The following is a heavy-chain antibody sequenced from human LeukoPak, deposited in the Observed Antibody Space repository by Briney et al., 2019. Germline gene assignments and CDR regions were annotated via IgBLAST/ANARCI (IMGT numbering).Heavy chain of an antibody. Sequence: SETLSLTCTVSGGSISSSSYYWVWIRQSPGKGLEWIGSIYYSGSTYYNPSLKSRVTISVDTSKNQFSLKLSSMTAADTAVYYCTNILILTGYFYDYWGQGTLVTVSS. CDR1: GGSISSSSYY. V-gene: IGHV4-39*07. D-gene: IGHD3-9*01. CDR3: TNILILTGYFYDY. CDR2: IYYSGST. J-gene: IGHJ4*02.